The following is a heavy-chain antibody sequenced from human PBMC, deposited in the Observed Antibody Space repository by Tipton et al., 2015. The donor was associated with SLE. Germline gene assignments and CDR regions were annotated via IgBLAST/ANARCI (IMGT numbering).Heavy chain of an antibody. CDR2: ITGSGDRT. CDR1: GFTFSNYA. Sequence: SLRLSCAASGFTFSNYAMSWVRQAPGKGLEWVSAITGSGDRTYYIDPVKGRFTISRDNSKNSLYLQMNGLRAEDTAVYYYARSPVDYWNGYSAWGQGTLVTVSS. CDR3: ARSPVDYWNGYSA. V-gene: IGHV3-23*01. J-gene: IGHJ4*02. D-gene: IGHD3-3*01.